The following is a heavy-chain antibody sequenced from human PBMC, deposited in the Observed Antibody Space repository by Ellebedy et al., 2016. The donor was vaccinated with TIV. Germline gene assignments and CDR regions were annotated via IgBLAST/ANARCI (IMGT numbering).Heavy chain of an antibody. Sequence: PGGSLRLSCAASGFIFSSYAMHWVRQAPGKGLEWVAVIWYDGSNKYFADSVKGRFTISRDNSKNTLYLQMNSLRAEDTAVYYCASGSILTGYYGRGFDMWGQGTMVTVSS. CDR3: ASGSILTGYYGRGFDM. D-gene: IGHD3-9*01. J-gene: IGHJ3*02. CDR1: GFIFSSYA. V-gene: IGHV3-33*01. CDR2: IWYDGSNK.